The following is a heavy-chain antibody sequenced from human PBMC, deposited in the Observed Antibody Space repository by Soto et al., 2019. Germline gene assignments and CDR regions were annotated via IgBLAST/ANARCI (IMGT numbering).Heavy chain of an antibody. CDR1: GFTFSSYS. CDR2: ISSSSSYI. V-gene: IGHV3-21*01. D-gene: IGHD2-15*01. J-gene: IGHJ3*02. Sequence: GGSLRLSCAASGFTFSSYSMNWVRQAPGKGLEWVSSISSSSSYIYYVNSVKGRFTISGDNAKNSLYLQMNSLRAEDTAVYYCARSLGSYCSGGSCRAFDIWGQGTMVTVSS. CDR3: ARSLGSYCSGGSCRAFDI.